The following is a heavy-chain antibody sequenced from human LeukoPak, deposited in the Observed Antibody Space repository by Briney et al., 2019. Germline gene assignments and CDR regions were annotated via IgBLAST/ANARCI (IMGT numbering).Heavy chain of an antibody. CDR1: GYSFTSYW. CDR3: ARLLWGGNNPNWFDP. J-gene: IGHJ5*02. Sequence: GESLKISCKSSGYSFTSYWIGWVRQVPGKGLEWMGIIFPGDSDTRYSPSFQGQVTISADKSITTAYLQWSSLKASDTAMYYCARLLWGGNNPNWFDPWGQGTLVTVSS. CDR2: IFPGDSDT. V-gene: IGHV5-51*01. D-gene: IGHD4-23*01.